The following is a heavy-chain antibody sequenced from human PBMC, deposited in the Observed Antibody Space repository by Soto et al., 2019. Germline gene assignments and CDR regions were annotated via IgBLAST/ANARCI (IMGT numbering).Heavy chain of an antibody. V-gene: IGHV3-13*01. Sequence: GGSLRLSCAASGFTFSSYDMHWVRQATGKGLEWVSAIGTAGDTYYPGSVKGRFTISRENANDSSYLQMNSLRAEDTAVYYCARVRSAAGIHYGMDVWGQGTTVTVSS. J-gene: IGHJ6*02. CDR3: ARVRSAAGIHYGMDV. CDR2: IGTAGDT. D-gene: IGHD6-13*01. CDR1: GFTFSSYD.